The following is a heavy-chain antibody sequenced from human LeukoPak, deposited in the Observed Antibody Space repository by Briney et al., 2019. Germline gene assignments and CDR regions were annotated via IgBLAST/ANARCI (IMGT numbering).Heavy chain of an antibody. CDR3: ARDPPREGIVYRDY. D-gene: IGHD2-15*01. CDR1: GYTFTNYG. V-gene: IGHV7-4-1*02. CDR2: INTNTGNP. Sequence: ASVKVSCKASGYTFTNYGINWVRQAPGQGLEWMGWINTNTGNPTYAQGLTGRVVFSLDTSVSTAYLQLSSLKADDTAVYYCARDPPREGIVYRDYWGQGTLVTVSS. J-gene: IGHJ4*02.